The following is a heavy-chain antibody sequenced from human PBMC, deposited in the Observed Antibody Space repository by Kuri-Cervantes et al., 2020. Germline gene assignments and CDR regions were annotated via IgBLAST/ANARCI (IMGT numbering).Heavy chain of an antibody. D-gene: IGHD4-17*01. CDR2: IYHSGST. CDR3: AREMTTVTTGGRAFDI. J-gene: IGHJ3*02. V-gene: IGHV4-59*12. Sequence: ESLKISCTVSGGSISSYYWSWIRQPPGKGLEWIGEIYHSGSTNYNPSLKSRVTISVDKSKNQFSLKLSSVTAADTAVYYRAREMTTVTTGGRAFDIWGQGTMVTVSS. CDR1: GGSISSYY.